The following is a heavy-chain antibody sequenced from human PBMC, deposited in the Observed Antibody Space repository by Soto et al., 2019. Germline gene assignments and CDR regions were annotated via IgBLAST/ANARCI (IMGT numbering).Heavy chain of an antibody. CDR1: GGSFSVYY. D-gene: IGHD3-3*01. V-gene: IGHV4-34*01. Sequence: SDTLSLTCAVYGGSFSVYYWSWIRQPPGKGLEWIGEINHSGSTNYNPSLKSRVTISVDTSKNQFSLKLSSVTAADTAVYYCARGSSLCGSGYYHWFDPWGQGTLVTVSS. CDR2: INHSGST. CDR3: ARGSSLCGSGYYHWFDP. J-gene: IGHJ5*02.